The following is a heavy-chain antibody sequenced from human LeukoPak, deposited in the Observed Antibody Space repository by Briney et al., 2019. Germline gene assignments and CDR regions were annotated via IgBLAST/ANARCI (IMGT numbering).Heavy chain of an antibody. CDR2: IYPGDSDT. CDR3: ARHDIAVAESSSDY. CDR1: GYSFTSYW. D-gene: IGHD6-19*01. Sequence: GESLKISCQGSGYSFTSYWIGWVRQMPGKGLEWMGIIYPGDSDTTYSPSFQGQVTISADKSISTAYLQWSSLKASDTAMYYCARHDIAVAESSSDYWGQGTLVTVSS. J-gene: IGHJ4*02. V-gene: IGHV5-51*01.